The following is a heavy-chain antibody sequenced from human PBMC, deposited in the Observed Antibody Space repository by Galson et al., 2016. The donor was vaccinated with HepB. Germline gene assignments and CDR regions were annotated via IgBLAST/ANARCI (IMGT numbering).Heavy chain of an antibody. V-gene: IGHV1-69*13. Sequence: SVKVSCKASGGTFSNSAISWVRQAPGQGLEWMGGIMFMSGTANYAQKFQGRVTVTADESATTAYMEMSRLTYEDTAVYFCADDLLRGIRTHSQLWGQGTLVIVSS. CDR3: ADDLLRGIRTHSQL. CDR1: GGTFSNSA. J-gene: IGHJ1*01. D-gene: IGHD3-10*01. CDR2: IMFMSGTA.